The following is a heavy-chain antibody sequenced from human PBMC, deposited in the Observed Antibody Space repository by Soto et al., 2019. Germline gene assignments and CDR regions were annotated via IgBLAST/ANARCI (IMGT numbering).Heavy chain of an antibody. V-gene: IGHV4-31*03. CDR2: IYYSGST. J-gene: IGHJ6*04. Sequence: SETLSLTCTVSGGSISSGGYYWSWIRQHPGKGLEWIGYIYYSGSTYYNPSLKSRVTISVDTSKNQFSLKLSSVTAADTAVYYCARAGQGLVDYYYYGMDAGAKGTTATVSS. CDR3: ARAGQGLVDYYYYGMDA. D-gene: IGHD6-19*01. CDR1: GGSISSGGYY.